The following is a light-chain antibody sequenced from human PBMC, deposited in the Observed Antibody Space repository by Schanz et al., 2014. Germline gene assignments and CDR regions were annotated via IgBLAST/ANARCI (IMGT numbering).Light chain of an antibody. CDR1: SSDVGGYNY. CDR2: DVS. CDR3: SSYTSSSTLDVL. J-gene: IGLJ2*01. V-gene: IGLV2-14*01. Sequence: QSALTQPASVSGTLGQSITISCTGTSSDVGGYNYVSWYQQHPGKAPKLMMYDVSNRPSGVSDRLSGSKSGNTASLTISGLQAEDEADYYCSSYTSSSTLDVLFGGGTKLTVL.